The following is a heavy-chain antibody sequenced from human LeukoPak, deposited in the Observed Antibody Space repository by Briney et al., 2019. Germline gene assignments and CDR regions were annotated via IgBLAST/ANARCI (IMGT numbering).Heavy chain of an antibody. D-gene: IGHD1-26*01. Sequence: PGGSLRLSCAASGFTLSSYWMSWVRQAPGKGLEWVANIKQDGSEKYYVDSVKGRFTISRDNAKNSLYLQMNSLRAEDTAVYYCARVQWELRGVGSYFDYWGQGTPVTVSS. J-gene: IGHJ4*02. CDR2: IKQDGSEK. CDR3: ARVQWELRGVGSYFDY. V-gene: IGHV3-7*01. CDR1: GFTLSSYW.